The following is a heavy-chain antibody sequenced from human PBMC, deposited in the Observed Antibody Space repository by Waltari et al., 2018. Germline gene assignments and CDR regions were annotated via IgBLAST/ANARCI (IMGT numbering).Heavy chain of an antibody. CDR3: ATRLGIAAAGTFDNY. CDR2: IYHSGNT. J-gene: IGHJ4*02. D-gene: IGHD6-13*01. CDR1: GYSISSGYY. V-gene: IGHV4-38-2*01. Sequence: QVQLQESGPGLVKPSETLSLTCAVSGYSISSGYYWGWIRQPPGKGLEWIGTIYHSGNTYYNPSLKSRVNLSVDTSKNHFSLKLSSVTAADTAVYYCATRLGIAAAGTFDNYWGQGTLVTVSS.